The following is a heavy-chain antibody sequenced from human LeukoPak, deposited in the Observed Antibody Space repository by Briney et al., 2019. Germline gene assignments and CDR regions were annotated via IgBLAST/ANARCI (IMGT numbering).Heavy chain of an antibody. J-gene: IGHJ4*02. CDR2: ISYDGSEK. V-gene: IGHV3-30-3*01. CDR1: GFTFSSYA. D-gene: IGHD3-22*01. Sequence: GRSLRLSRAASGFTFSSYAIHWVRQAPGKGLEWVIVISYDGSEKYYSDSVRGRFTISRDNSKNTLYLQMNSLRAEDTAIYYCARNKHDSSGKIFDYWGQGTLVTVSS. CDR3: ARNKHDSSGKIFDY.